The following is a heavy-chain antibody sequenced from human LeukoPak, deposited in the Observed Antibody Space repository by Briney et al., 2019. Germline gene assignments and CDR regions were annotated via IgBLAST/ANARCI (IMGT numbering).Heavy chain of an antibody. V-gene: IGHV3-21*01. CDR3: ARVAARSHYFDY. J-gene: IGHJ4*02. CDR1: GFTFSSYS. Sequence: GGSLRLSCAASGFTFSSYSMNWVRQAPGKGLEWVSSISSSSSYIYYADSVKGRFTISRDNAKNSLYLQMGSLRAEDMAVYYCARVAARSHYFDYWGQGTLVTVSS. D-gene: IGHD6-6*01. CDR2: ISSSSSYI.